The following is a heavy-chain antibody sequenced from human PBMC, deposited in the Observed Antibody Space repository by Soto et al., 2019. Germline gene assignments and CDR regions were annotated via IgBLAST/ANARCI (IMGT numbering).Heavy chain of an antibody. V-gene: IGHV3-33*01. CDR2: IWYDGSNK. J-gene: IGHJ4*02. CDR3: ARDLYDSSGWYYFDY. D-gene: IGHD6-19*01. Sequence: QVQLVESGGGVVQPGRSLRLSCAASGFTFSSYGMHWVRQAPGKGLEWVAVIWYDGSNKYYADSVKGRFTISRDNSKNTLYLQMNSLRAEDTAVYYCARDLYDSSGWYYFDYWGQGTLVTVSS. CDR1: GFTFSSYG.